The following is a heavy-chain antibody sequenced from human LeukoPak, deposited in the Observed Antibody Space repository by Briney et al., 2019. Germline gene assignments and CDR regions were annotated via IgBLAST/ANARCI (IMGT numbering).Heavy chain of an antibody. CDR1: GGSISSGGYY. CDR2: IYYSRST. D-gene: IGHD3-22*01. V-gene: IGHV4-31*03. Sequence: SETLSLTCTVSGGSISSGGYYWSWIRQHPGKGLEWIGYIYYSRSTYYNPSLKSRVTISVDTSKNQFSLKLSSVTAADTAVYYCARSSTTMTEGSDAFDIWGQGTMVTVSS. J-gene: IGHJ3*02. CDR3: ARSSTTMTEGSDAFDI.